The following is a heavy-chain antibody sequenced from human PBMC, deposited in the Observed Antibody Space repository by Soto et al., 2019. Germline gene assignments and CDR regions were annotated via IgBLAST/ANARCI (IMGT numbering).Heavy chain of an antibody. J-gene: IGHJ6*02. D-gene: IGHD2-8*02. CDR1: GGTFSSYA. Sequence: SVKVSCKASGGTFSSYAISWVRQAPGQGLEWMGGIIPIFGTANYAQKFQGRVTITADESTSTAYMELSSLRSEDTAVYYCARAMRCGGVCDWDYYGMDVWGQGTTVTVSS. CDR3: ARAMRCGGVCDWDYYGMDV. V-gene: IGHV1-69*13. CDR2: IIPIFGTA.